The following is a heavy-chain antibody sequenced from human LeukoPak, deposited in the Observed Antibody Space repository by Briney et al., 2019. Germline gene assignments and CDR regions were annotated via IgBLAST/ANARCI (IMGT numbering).Heavy chain of an antibody. D-gene: IGHD2-15*01. V-gene: IGHV3-7*01. J-gene: IGHJ4*02. Sequence: GGSLRLSCAASGFTFSSYGMHWVRQAPGKGLEWVANIKQDGSEKYYVDSVKGRFTISRDNAKNSLYLQMNSLRAEDTAVYYCARVSGSPMGDFDYWGQGTLVTVSS. CDR1: GFTFSSYG. CDR2: IKQDGSEK. CDR3: ARVSGSPMGDFDY.